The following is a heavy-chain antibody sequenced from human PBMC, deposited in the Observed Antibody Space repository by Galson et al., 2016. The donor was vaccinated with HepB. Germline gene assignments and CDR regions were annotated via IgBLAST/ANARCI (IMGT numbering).Heavy chain of an antibody. CDR2: ISYSGTA. J-gene: IGHJ6*02. V-gene: IGHV4-61*05. D-gene: IGHD4-11*01. CDR1: GGPISSASYF. Sequence: ETLSLTCTVSGGPISSASYFWGWIRQPPGKGLEWLGYISYSGTADYNPSLTSRVTISMDKSKNQVSLKLNSTTAADTAVYYCARNDVLQVFHGMDVWGPGTTVTVSS. CDR3: ARNDVLQVFHGMDV.